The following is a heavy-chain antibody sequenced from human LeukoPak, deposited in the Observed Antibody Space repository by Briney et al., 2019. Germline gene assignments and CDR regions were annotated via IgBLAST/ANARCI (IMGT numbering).Heavy chain of an antibody. J-gene: IGHJ6*03. V-gene: IGHV5-51*01. CDR3: ARHFAGELDYYYYMDV. D-gene: IGHD3-10*01. CDR2: IYPGDSDT. CDR1: GYSFTSYW. Sequence: GESLKISFKGSGYSFTSYWIGWVRQMPGKGLEGMGIIYPGDSDTSYSPSFQGQVTISADKSISTAYLQWSSLKASDTAMYYCARHFAGELDYYYYMDVWGKGTTVTVSS.